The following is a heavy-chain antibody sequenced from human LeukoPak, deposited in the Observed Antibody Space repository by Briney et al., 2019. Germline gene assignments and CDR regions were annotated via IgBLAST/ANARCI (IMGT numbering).Heavy chain of an antibody. Sequence: GGSLRLSCAASGFTFDDYAMHWVRQAPGRGLECVSGISWNSGSIGYADSVKGRFTISRDNAKNSLYLQMNSLRAEDTALYYCAKLSSLGWSPHDDWGQGTLVTVSS. CDR1: GFTFDDYA. CDR3: AKLSSLGWSPHDD. J-gene: IGHJ4*02. V-gene: IGHV3-9*01. D-gene: IGHD3/OR15-3a*01. CDR2: ISWNSGSI.